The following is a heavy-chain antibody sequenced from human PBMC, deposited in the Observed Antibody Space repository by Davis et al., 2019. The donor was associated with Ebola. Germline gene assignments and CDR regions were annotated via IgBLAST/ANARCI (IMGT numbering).Heavy chain of an antibody. CDR3: ARLIAAADPPDY. Sequence: SETLSLTCTVSGGSISSSSYYWGWIRQPPGKGLEWIGSIYYSGSTYYNPSLKSRVTISVDTSKNQFSLKLSSVTAADTAVYYCARLIAAADPPDYWGQGTLVTVSS. CDR1: GGSISSSSYY. CDR2: IYYSGST. V-gene: IGHV4-39*01. J-gene: IGHJ4*02. D-gene: IGHD6-13*01.